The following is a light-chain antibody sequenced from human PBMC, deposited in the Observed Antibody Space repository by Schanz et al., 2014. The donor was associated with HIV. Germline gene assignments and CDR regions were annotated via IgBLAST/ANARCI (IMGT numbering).Light chain of an antibody. CDR1: QSIISY. CDR2: TAS. Sequence: DIQMTQSPSSLSASVGDRVTITCRASQSIISYVNWYQQKPGTAPKLLIHTASTLQSGVPSRFSGSVSGTDFTLTISSLQPEDFATYYCQQPASYPLTFGGGTKVEIK. J-gene: IGKJ4*01. CDR3: QQPASYPLT. V-gene: IGKV1-39*01.